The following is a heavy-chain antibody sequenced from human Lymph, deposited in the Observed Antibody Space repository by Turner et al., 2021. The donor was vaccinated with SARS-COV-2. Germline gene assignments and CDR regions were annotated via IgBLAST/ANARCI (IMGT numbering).Heavy chain of an antibody. CDR1: GFTVSSNY. CDR3: ARVLPYGDYFDY. CDR2: IYSGGST. Sequence: EVQLVESGGGLIQPGGSLRLSCAASGFTVSSNYMTWVRQAPCKGLECVSLIYSGGSTYYADSFKDRFTISRDNSKNTLYLQMNSLRADDTAVYYCARVLPYGDYFDYWGQGTLVTVSS. J-gene: IGHJ4*02. D-gene: IGHD4-17*01. V-gene: IGHV3-53*01.